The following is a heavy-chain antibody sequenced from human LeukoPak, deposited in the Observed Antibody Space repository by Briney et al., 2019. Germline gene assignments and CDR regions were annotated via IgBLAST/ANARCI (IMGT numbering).Heavy chain of an antibody. CDR1: GGSISSSNW. CDR3: ARTTEGGYTYDYFYYYYMDV. Sequence: SGTLSLTCAVSGGSISSSNWWSWVRQPPGKGLEWIGEIYHSGSTNYNPSLKSRVTISVDKSKNQFSLKLSSVTAADTAVYYCARTTEGGYTYDYFYYYYMDVWGKGTTVTISS. J-gene: IGHJ6*03. CDR2: IYHSGST. D-gene: IGHD5-18*01. V-gene: IGHV4-4*02.